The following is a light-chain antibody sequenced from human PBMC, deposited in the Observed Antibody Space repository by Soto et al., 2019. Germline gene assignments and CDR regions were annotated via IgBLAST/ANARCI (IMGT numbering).Light chain of an antibody. CDR3: QQYNNPPLT. Sequence: EIVMTQSPATLYASPGERATLSCRASQSVSSNLAWYQQKPGQAPRLRIYGASTRATGIPARFSGSGSGTEFTLTISSLQSEDFAVYYCQQYNNPPLTFGGGTKVEIK. CDR2: GAS. V-gene: IGKV3-15*01. J-gene: IGKJ4*01. CDR1: QSVSSN.